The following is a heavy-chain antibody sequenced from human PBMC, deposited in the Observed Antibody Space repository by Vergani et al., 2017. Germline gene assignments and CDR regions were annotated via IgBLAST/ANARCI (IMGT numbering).Heavy chain of an antibody. D-gene: IGHD1-26*01. CDR1: GFSIDNGYY. V-gene: IGHV4-38-2*01. CDR2: INHSGTI. J-gene: IGHJ3*01. CDR3: ARRAERWETLLRDDFDV. Sequence: QVQLQESGPGLVKPSETLSLTCAVSGFSIDNGYYWDWIRQPPGKGLEWIGEINHSGTINYNPTLKSPFNVSIDTSRDHFSLKLRSVSAADTAVYFCARRAERWETLLRDDFDVWGQGTFVTVSP.